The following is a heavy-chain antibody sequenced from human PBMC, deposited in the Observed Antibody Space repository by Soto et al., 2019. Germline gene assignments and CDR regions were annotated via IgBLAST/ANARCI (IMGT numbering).Heavy chain of an antibody. Sequence: GASVKVSCKASGYTFTSYGISWVRQAPGQGLEWMGWISAYNGNTNYAQKLQGRVTMTTDTSTSTAYMELRSLRSDDTAVYYCARYCSSTSCPVPFDYWGQGTLVTVSS. D-gene: IGHD2-2*01. CDR1: GYTFTSYG. V-gene: IGHV1-18*01. J-gene: IGHJ4*02. CDR2: ISAYNGNT. CDR3: ARYCSSTSCPVPFDY.